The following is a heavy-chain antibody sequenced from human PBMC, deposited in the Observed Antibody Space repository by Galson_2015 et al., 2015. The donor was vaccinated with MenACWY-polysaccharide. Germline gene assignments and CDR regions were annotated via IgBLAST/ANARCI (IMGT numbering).Heavy chain of an antibody. CDR2: IRSSGTNT. D-gene: IGHD3-3*01. CDR3: AKDSTDFWSVAGRFDH. V-gene: IGHV3-23*01. CDR1: GFKFSNYW. Sequence: SLRLSCAASGFKFSNYWMTWVRQAPGKGLEWVSAIRSSGTNTYYADSVKGRFTISRDNSKNTLYLQMNSLRAEDTAVYYCAKDSTDFWSVAGRFDHWGQGTLVTVSS. J-gene: IGHJ5*02.